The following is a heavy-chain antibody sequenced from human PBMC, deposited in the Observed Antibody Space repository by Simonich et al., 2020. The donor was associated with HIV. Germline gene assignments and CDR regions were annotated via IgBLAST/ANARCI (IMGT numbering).Heavy chain of an antibody. J-gene: IGHJ3*02. CDR2: INHRGST. CDR1: GGSFSGYY. CDR3: ARLERGIDAFDI. V-gene: IGHV4-34*02. D-gene: IGHD7-27*01. Sequence: QVQLQQWGAGLLKPSETLSLTCAVYGGSFSGYYWSWIRQPPGKGLKWIGEINHRGSTNYNPSLRSRVTLSVETSKNQFSLKRNSVTAADPAVYYCARLERGIDAFDIWGQGTMVTVSS.